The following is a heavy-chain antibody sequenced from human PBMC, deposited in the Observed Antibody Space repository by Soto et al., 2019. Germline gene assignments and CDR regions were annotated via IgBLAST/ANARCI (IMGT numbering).Heavy chain of an antibody. J-gene: IGHJ4*02. Sequence: VASVKVSCKASGGTFSSYAISWVRRAPGQGLEWMGGIIPIFGTANYAQKFQGRVTITADESTSTAYMELSSLRSEDTAVYYCARIQGGDLLGYWGQGTLVTVSS. CDR2: IIPIFGTA. V-gene: IGHV1-69*13. CDR1: GGTFSSYA. CDR3: ARIQGGDLLGY. D-gene: IGHD2-21*02.